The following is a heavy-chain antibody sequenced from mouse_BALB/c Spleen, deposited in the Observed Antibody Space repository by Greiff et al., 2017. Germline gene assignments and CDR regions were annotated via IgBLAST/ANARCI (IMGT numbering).Heavy chain of an antibody. D-gene: IGHD1-1*01. V-gene: IGHV3-2*02. CDR2: ISYSGST. CDR1: GYSITRDYA. J-gene: IGHJ1*01. Sequence: VQLQPSGPGLVKPSPSLSLTCPVTGYSITRDYARNRNRPFPGNKLEWMGYISYSGSTSYNPSLKSRISITRDTSKNQFFLQLNSVTTEDTATYYCARRYYGSSYWYFDVWGAGTTVTVSS. CDR3: ARRYYGSSYWYFDV.